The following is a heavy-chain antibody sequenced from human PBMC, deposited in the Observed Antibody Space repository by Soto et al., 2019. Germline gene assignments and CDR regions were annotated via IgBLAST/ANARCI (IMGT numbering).Heavy chain of an antibody. D-gene: IGHD3-22*01. CDR3: TTNYYDSSGYDNWFDP. Sequence: SETLSLTCAVSGGSISSGGYSWSWIRQPPGKGLEWIGYIYHSGSTYYNPSLKSRVTISVDRSKNQFSLKLSSVTAADTAVYYCTTNYYDSSGYDNWFDPWGQGTLVTVSS. V-gene: IGHV4-30-2*01. CDR1: GGSISSGGYS. CDR2: IYHSGST. J-gene: IGHJ5*02.